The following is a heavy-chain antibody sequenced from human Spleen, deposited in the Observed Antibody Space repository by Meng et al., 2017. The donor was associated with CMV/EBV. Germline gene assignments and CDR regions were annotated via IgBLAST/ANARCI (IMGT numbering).Heavy chain of an antibody. CDR3: ARGYSSVDY. J-gene: IGHJ4*02. V-gene: IGHV1-2*02. CDR2: INPNSGGT. D-gene: IGHD6-25*01. Sequence: QVQRVQSGAEVKKPGSSVKVSCKASGGTFSSYAISWVRQAPGQGLEWMGWINPNSGGTNYAQKFQGRVTMTRDTSISTAYMELSRLRSDDTAVYYCARGYSSVDYWGQGTLVTVSS. CDR1: GGTFSSYA.